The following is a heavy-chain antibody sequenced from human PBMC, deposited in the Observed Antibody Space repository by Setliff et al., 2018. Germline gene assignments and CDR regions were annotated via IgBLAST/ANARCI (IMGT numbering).Heavy chain of an antibody. J-gene: IGHJ6*03. CDR3: ARDNWIFGVELPHYYYMDV. D-gene: IGHD3-3*01. CDR1: GYSFTSYG. Sequence: SVKVSCKTSGYSFTSYGISWVRQAPGQGLEWMGGIIPIFGTANYAQKFQGRVTITADESTSTAYMELSSLRSEDTAVYYCARDNWIFGVELPHYYYMDVWGKGTTVTVSS. CDR2: IIPIFGTA. V-gene: IGHV1-69*13.